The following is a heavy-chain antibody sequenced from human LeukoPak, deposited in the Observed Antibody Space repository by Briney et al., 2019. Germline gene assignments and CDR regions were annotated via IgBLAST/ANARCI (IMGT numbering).Heavy chain of an antibody. CDR1: GGSISSYY. J-gene: IGHJ4*02. D-gene: IGHD3-10*01. CDR3: ARSTARFGFGY. Sequence: SETLSLTCTVSGGSISSYYWSWIRQPPGKGLEWIGYIYYSGSTNYNPSLKSRVTISVDTSKNQFSLKLSSVTAADTAVYYCARSTARFGFGYWGQGTLVTVSS. CDR2: IYYSGST. V-gene: IGHV4-59*08.